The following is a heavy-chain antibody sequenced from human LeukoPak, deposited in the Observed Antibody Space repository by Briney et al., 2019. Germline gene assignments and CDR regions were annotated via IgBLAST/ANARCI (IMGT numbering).Heavy chain of an antibody. J-gene: IGHJ4*02. D-gene: IGHD2-15*01. CDR1: GFTFISNW. CDR2: IEPAGSAT. Sequence: GPLKLSLTALGFTFISNWITWVPQVPGRGLGGLANIEPAGSATYYVDSVKGRFTISRDNAKNLLYLQMNRLRAEASAVYHCGRFGYVAAVDSWGQGALVTVSS. V-gene: IGHV3-7*01. CDR3: GRFGYVAAVDS.